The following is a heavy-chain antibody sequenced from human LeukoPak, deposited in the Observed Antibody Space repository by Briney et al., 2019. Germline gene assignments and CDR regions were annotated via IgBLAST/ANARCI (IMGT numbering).Heavy chain of an antibody. CDR2: INQNGGVK. J-gene: IGHJ4*02. CDR3: ARELERRLEYYFDY. D-gene: IGHD1-1*01. CDR1: GFRFSTFW. Sequence: GGSLRLSCAASGFRFSTFWMSWVRQAPGKGLDWVANINQNGGVKHYVDSVKGRFTISRDNAKNSLYLQMNSLRAEDTAVYYCARELERRLEYYFDYWGQGTLVTVSS. V-gene: IGHV3-7*01.